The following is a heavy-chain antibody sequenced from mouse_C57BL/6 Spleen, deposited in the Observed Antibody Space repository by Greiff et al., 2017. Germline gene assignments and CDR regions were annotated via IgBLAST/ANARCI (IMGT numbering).Heavy chain of an antibody. V-gene: IGHV5-16*01. J-gene: IGHJ2*01. Sequence: EVKLVESEGGLVQPGSSMKLSCTASGFTFSDYYMAWVRQVPEKGLEWVANINYDGSSTYYLDSLKSRFSISRDNAKNILYLQMSSLKSEDTATYYCAREGYYEYDYVDYWGQGTTLTVSS. CDR3: AREGYYEYDYVDY. CDR1: GFTFSDYY. CDR2: INYDGSST. D-gene: IGHD2-4*01.